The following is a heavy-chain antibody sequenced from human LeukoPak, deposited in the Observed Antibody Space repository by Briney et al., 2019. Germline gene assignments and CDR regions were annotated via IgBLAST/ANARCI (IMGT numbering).Heavy chain of an antibody. CDR2: ISYDGSNK. V-gene: IGHV3-30-3*01. J-gene: IGHJ3*02. D-gene: IGHD1-26*01. CDR3: ARDYSYSPSMPPHAFDI. Sequence: GGSLRLSCAASGFTFSSYAMHWVRQAPGKGLEWVAVISYDGSNKYYADSVKGRFTISRDNSKNTLYLQMNSLRAEDTAVYYCARDYSYSPSMPPHAFDIWGQGTMVTVSS. CDR1: GFTFSSYA.